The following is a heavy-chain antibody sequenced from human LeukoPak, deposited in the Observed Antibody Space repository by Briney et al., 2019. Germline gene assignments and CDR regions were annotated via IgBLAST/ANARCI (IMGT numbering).Heavy chain of an antibody. V-gene: IGHV5-10-1*01. CDR1: GYSFTNYW. CDR2: IVPSDSYT. D-gene: IGHD3-10*01. J-gene: IGHJ4*02. Sequence: GESLKISCKGSGYSFTNYWISWVRQMPGKGLEWMGRIVPSDSYTNYSPSFEGHVTISADNSITTASLQWSRLKASDTAIYYCARHQYSYGSSLDYWGQGTLVTVSS. CDR3: ARHQYSYGSSLDY.